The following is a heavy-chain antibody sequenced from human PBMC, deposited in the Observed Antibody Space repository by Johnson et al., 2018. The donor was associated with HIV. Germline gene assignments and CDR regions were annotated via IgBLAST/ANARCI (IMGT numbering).Heavy chain of an antibody. CDR1: GFTFSTYG. V-gene: IGHV3-30*19. D-gene: IGHD6-6*01. Sequence: QVQLVESGGGVVQPGRSLRLSCAASGFTFSTYGMHWVRQAPGKGLEWVAVISSAGTDKYYADSVKGRFTISRDNSKNTLYLQMNSLRAEDTAVYYCAKDRGAARAFDAFDIWGQGTMVTVSS. J-gene: IGHJ3*02. CDR3: AKDRGAARAFDAFDI. CDR2: ISSAGTDK.